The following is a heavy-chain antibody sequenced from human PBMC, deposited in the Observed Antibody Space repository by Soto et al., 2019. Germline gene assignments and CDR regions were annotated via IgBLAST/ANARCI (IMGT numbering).Heavy chain of an antibody. CDR2: ISYDGDNT. CDR1: GFSFSSHV. Sequence: QVQLVESGGGVVQPGRSLRVSCAASGFSFSSHVMHWVRQAPGKGLEWVAGISYDGDNTYFADSVKGRFTISRDNSKNTLWLQMTSLRAEDTAVYFCARHSSGSYNWFDSWGQGTLVTVSS. D-gene: IGHD3-22*01. V-gene: IGHV3-30-3*01. J-gene: IGHJ5*01. CDR3: ARHSSGSYNWFDS.